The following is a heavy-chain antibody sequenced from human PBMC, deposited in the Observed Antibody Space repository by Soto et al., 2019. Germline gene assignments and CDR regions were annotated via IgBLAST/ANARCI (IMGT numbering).Heavy chain of an antibody. Sequence: GGSLRLSCAVSGFTFSSYSMNWVRQAPGKGLEWVSSISSSSSYIYYADSVKGRFTISRDNAKNSLYLQMNSLRAEDTAVYYCARFHLGYDAFDIWGQGTMVTVSS. CDR1: GFTFSSYS. CDR2: ISSSSSYI. V-gene: IGHV3-21*01. J-gene: IGHJ3*02. D-gene: IGHD2-15*01. CDR3: ARFHLGYDAFDI.